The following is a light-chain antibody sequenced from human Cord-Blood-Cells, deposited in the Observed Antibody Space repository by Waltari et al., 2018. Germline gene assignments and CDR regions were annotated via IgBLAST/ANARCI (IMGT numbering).Light chain of an antibody. Sequence: DIVMTQSPLSLPVTPGEPASISCRSSQSLLHSNGYNYLDWYLQKPGQSPRLLIYLGSNRASGVPDRFSGSGSGTDFTLKISRVEAEDVGVYYCMQALQTHRTFGQGTKVEIK. J-gene: IGKJ1*01. CDR1: QSLLHSNGYNY. V-gene: IGKV2-28*01. CDR2: LGS. CDR3: MQALQTHRT.